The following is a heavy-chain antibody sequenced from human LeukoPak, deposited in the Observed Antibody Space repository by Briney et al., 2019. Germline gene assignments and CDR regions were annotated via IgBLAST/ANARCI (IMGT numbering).Heavy chain of an antibody. CDR1: GFIFSSYG. CDR3: AKERNYGDSFWDY. J-gene: IGHJ4*02. CDR2: IRYDASDK. D-gene: IGHD4-17*01. Sequence: GGSLRLSCAASGFIFSSYGMHWVRQAPGKGLEWVTFIRYDASDKYYADSVNGRFTISRDNSKNTVYLQMHSLRAEDTAVYYCAKERNYGDSFWDYWGQGTLVTVSS. V-gene: IGHV3-30*02.